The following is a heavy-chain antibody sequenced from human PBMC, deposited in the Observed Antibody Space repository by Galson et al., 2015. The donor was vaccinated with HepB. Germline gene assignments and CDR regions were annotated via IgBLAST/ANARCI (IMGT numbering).Heavy chain of an antibody. CDR3: ARRGYCSGGSCHPRKGGWFDP. Sequence: QSGAEVKKPGESLKISCKGSGYSFTSYWIGWVRQMPGKGLEWMGIIYPGDSDTRYSPSFQGQVTISADKSISTAYLQWSSLKASDTAMYYCARRGYCSGGSCHPRKGGWFDPWGQGTLVTVSS. V-gene: IGHV5-51*03. CDR1: GYSFTSYW. CDR2: IYPGDSDT. D-gene: IGHD2-15*01. J-gene: IGHJ5*02.